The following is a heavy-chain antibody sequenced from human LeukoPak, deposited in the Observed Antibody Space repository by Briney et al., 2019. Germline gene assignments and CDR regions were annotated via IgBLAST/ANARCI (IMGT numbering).Heavy chain of an antibody. V-gene: IGHV3-30*04. CDR2: ISYDGSNK. D-gene: IGHD1-7*01. J-gene: IGHJ3*02. Sequence: GGSLRLSCAASGFTFSSYAMHWVRQAPGKGLEWVAVISYDGSNKYYAGSVKGRFTISRDNSKNTLYLQMNSLRAEDTAVYYCTEGANNWNYDGNAFDIWGQGTMVTVSS. CDR1: GFTFSSYA. CDR3: TEGANNWNYDGNAFDI.